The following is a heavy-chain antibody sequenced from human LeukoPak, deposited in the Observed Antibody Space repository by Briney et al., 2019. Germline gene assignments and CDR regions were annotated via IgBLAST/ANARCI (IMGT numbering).Heavy chain of an antibody. Sequence: SETLSLTCDVSGGSIDSTNWWNWVRQPPGKGLEWIGEIHHDGRINYNPSLKSRVTLSVDKSKNQFSLRLNSVTAADTAVYYCARRALFYDFWSVRGAFDIWGQGTMVTVSS. CDR2: IHHDGRI. V-gene: IGHV4/OR15-8*01. J-gene: IGHJ3*02. CDR3: ARRALFYDFWSVRGAFDI. D-gene: IGHD3-3*01. CDR1: GGSIDSTNW.